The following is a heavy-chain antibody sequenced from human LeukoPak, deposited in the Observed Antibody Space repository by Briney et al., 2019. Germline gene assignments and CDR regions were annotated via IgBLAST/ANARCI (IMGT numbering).Heavy chain of an antibody. V-gene: IGHV1-2*02. D-gene: IGHD2-21*02. CDR1: GYTFTAHY. Sequence: ASVKVSCKASGYTFTAHYIHWVRQAPGQGLEWMGWIHPNSGGTNYAQKFQGRVTMTRDTSISTAYMELSRLRSDDTAVYYCARDDCGGDCYYATKWFDPWGQGTLVTVSS. CDR3: ARDDCGGDCYYATKWFDP. J-gene: IGHJ5*02. CDR2: IHPNSGGT.